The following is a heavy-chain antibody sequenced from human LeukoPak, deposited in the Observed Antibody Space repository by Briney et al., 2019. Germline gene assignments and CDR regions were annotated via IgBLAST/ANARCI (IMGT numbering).Heavy chain of an antibody. CDR1: GFTFSSYA. CDR3: ARERRPINVARRRSVGGDCRFDP. V-gene: IGHV3-64D*06. Sequence: PGGSLRLSCSASGFTFSSYAMHWVRQAPGKGLVYVSAISSNGGSTYYADSVKGRFAISRDNSKNTLYLQMSCLRADDTAVYYCARERRPINVARRRSVGGDCRFDPWGQGTLVTVSS. CDR2: ISSNGGST. J-gene: IGHJ5*02. D-gene: IGHD2-21*02.